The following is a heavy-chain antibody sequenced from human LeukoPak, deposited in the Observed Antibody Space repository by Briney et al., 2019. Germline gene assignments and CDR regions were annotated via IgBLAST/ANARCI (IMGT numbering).Heavy chain of an antibody. V-gene: IGHV3-30*18. J-gene: IGHJ4*02. CDR2: ISWDDGSTK. CDR1: GFTFSDYG. CDR3: AKKSVRGGATVSPSDY. Sequence: GESLRLSCAASGFTFSDYGMRWVRQAPGKGLEWVSVISWDDGSTKYYADSVKGRFTISRDNSKNTLYLQMNGLRADDSAVYYCAKKSVRGGATVSPSDYWGQGTLVTVSP. D-gene: IGHD1-26*01.